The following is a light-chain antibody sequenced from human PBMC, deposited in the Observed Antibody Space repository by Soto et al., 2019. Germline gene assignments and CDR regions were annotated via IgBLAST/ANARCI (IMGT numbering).Light chain of an antibody. CDR2: AAS. V-gene: IGKV1-39*01. J-gene: IGKJ3*01. Sequence: DIQMTQSPSSLSASVGDRVTITCRASQSISNYLNWYQEKPGKAPKFLIYAASSLQSGVPSRFSGSGSGTDFTLTISSLQPEDFATYYCQQSYSTPVTFGPGTKVDIK. CDR3: QQSYSTPVT. CDR1: QSISNY.